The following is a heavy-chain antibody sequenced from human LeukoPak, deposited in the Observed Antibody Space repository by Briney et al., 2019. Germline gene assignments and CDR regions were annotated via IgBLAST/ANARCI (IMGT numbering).Heavy chain of an antibody. CDR1: GGSISSSDYS. CDR3: ARARESMATAGSYFDY. CDR2: IYHTGNT. Sequence: SETLSLTCAVSGGSISSSDYSWSWIRQPPGNGLEWIGYIYHTGNTNYNPSLKSRVTISVARSKNQFSLRLSSVTAADTAVYYCARARESMATAGSYFDYWGQGTLVTVSS. V-gene: IGHV4-30-2*01. J-gene: IGHJ4*02. D-gene: IGHD6-13*01.